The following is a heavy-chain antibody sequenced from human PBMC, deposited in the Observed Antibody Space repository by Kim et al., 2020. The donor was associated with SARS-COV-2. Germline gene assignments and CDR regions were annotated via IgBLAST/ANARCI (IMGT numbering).Heavy chain of an antibody. CDR1: GFTFSSYG. J-gene: IGHJ4*02. CDR3: AKVGSSWYVDFDY. D-gene: IGHD6-13*01. CDR2: ISYDGSNT. Sequence: GGSLRLSCAASGFTFSSYGMHWVRQAPGQGLEWVAVISYDGSNTYYADSVKGRFTISRDNSKNTLYLQMNSLGAEDTAVYYCAKVGSSWYVDFDYWGQGTLVTVSS. V-gene: IGHV3-30*18.